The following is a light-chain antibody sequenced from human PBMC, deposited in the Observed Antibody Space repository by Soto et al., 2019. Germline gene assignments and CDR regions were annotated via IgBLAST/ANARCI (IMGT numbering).Light chain of an antibody. CDR3: QQYGSSPST. CDR2: GSS. V-gene: IGKV3-20*01. CDR1: PSVYSTY. J-gene: IGKJ1*01. Sequence: EIVLTQSPGTLSLAPGDTATLSCRASPSVYSTYLAWYQHKVCQAPSLLIYGSSTRATGIPDRFSGSGSGTVFTLTIRRLEPEDFAVYYCQQYGSSPSTFDQGTNVAV.